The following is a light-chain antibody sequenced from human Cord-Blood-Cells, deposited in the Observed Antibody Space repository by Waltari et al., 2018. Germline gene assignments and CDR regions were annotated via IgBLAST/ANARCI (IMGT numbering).Light chain of an antibody. J-gene: IGLJ3*02. CDR3: YSAADNNWV. V-gene: IGLV3-27*01. Sequence: SYELTQPSSVSVSPGQTPRLTCSGDVLATKYARWFQQKPGQAPVLVIYNDSERPSGIPERFSGSSSGTTVTLTISGAQVEDEADYYCYSAADNNWVFGGGTKLTVL. CDR1: VLATKY. CDR2: NDS.